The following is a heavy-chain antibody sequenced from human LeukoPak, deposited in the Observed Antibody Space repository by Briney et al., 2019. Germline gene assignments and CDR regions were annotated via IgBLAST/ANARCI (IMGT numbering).Heavy chain of an antibody. CDR3: ARPDAPLGGLSDYYYGMDV. CDR1: GYTFTSYG. D-gene: IGHD4-23*01. J-gene: IGHJ6*02. V-gene: IGHV1-18*01. Sequence: GASVKVSCKASGYTFTSYGISWVRQAPGQGLEWMGWISAYNGNTNYAQKLQGRVTMTTDTSTSTAYMELRSLRSDDTAVYYCARPDAPLGGLSDYYYGMDVWGQGTTVTVSS. CDR2: ISAYNGNT.